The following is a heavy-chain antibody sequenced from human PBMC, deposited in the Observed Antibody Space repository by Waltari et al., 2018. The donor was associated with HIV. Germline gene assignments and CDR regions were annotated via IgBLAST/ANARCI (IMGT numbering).Heavy chain of an antibody. D-gene: IGHD6-19*01. CDR1: RFTFSSYA. Sequence: QVQLVESGGGVVQPGRSLRLSCAASRFTFSSYAMHWVRQAPGKGLEWVAVIAYYGDNKYYADSVKGRFTISRDNSKNTVYLQMNSLRAEDTAVYYCAKGASGWSPGYWGQGTLVTVSS. CDR3: AKGASGWSPGY. V-gene: IGHV3-30*18. CDR2: IAYYGDNK. J-gene: IGHJ4*02.